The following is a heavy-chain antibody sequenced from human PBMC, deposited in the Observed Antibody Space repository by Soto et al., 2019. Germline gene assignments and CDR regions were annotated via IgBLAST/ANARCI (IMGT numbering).Heavy chain of an antibody. V-gene: IGHV3-23*01. Sequence: EVQLLESGGALVQPGGSLRLSCVVAGFRFSGNAMSWVRQAPGKGLEWVSSISGSGESTYYAGSVKGRFIVSRDNSKDXLYLQLNXXXXXXXXXXXXAXDLCGSGASCYHFDYWGQGTLVTVSS. CDR2: ISGSGEST. J-gene: IGHJ4*02. D-gene: IGHD2-15*01. CDR3: AXDLCGSGASCYHFDY. CDR1: GFRFSGNA.